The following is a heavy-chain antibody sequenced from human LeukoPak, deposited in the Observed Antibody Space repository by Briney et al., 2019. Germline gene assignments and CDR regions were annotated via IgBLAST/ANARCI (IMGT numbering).Heavy chain of an antibody. D-gene: IGHD2-2*01. J-gene: IGHJ4*02. CDR3: ARISHIVVVPAAIVSGEYYFDY. CDR1: GYTFTDYY. V-gene: IGHV1-2*02. Sequence: ASVKVSCKASGYTFTDYYIHWVRQAPGQGLEWMGWINPNSGGTNYAQKFQGRVTMTRDTSISTAYMELSRLRSDDTAVYYCARISHIVVVPAAIVSGEYYFDYWGQGTLVTVSS. CDR2: INPNSGGT.